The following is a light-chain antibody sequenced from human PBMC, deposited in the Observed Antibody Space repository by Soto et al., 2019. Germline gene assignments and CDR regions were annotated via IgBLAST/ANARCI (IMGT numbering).Light chain of an antibody. J-gene: IGKJ5*01. Sequence: IVLTQAACTLSLSPGERATLSCRASQSVSSSYLAWYQQRPGQAPRLLIYGASSRATGIPDRFSGSGSGTDFTLSISRLEPADFAVYYCQQYGSSPITFGQGTQLEIK. CDR2: GAS. CDR1: QSVSSSY. V-gene: IGKV3-20*01. CDR3: QQYGSSPIT.